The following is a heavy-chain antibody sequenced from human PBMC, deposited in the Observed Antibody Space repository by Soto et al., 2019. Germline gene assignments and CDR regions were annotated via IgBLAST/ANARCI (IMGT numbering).Heavy chain of an antibody. D-gene: IGHD5-18*01. J-gene: IGHJ3*02. CDR2: VYHTGST. V-gene: IGHV4-30-4*01. Sequence: QVQLQESGPGLVKPSQTLSLSCTVSGDSMSRGDYYWSWIRLPPGKGLEWIGFVYHTGSTYYSPSLKGRVDISVDTSKNQFSLKLSSGTAADTAVYYCARDPLNDYGYLSHVFDMWGQGTMITVSS. CDR1: GDSMSRGDYY. CDR3: ARDPLNDYGYLSHVFDM.